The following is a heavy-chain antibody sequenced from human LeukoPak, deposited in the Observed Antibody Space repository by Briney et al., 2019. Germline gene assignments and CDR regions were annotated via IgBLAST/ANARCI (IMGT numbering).Heavy chain of an antibody. D-gene: IGHD2-2*01. Sequence: SETLSLTCTVSGGSVSSGIYYWSWIRQPPGKGLERIGYIYYSGSTNYNPSLKSRVTISVDTSKNQFSLKLSFVTAADTAVYYCARDFRYCSSTSCYGSWFDPWGQGTLVTVSS. CDR2: IYYSGST. CDR1: GGSVSSGIYY. CDR3: ARDFRYCSSTSCYGSWFDP. V-gene: IGHV4-61*01. J-gene: IGHJ5*02.